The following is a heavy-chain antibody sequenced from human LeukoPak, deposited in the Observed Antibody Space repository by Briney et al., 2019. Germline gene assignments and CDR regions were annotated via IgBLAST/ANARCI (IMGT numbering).Heavy chain of an antibody. D-gene: IGHD5-18*01. CDR3: ARDSGTDSAFDI. V-gene: IGHV3-48*01. J-gene: IGHJ3*02. Sequence: GGSLRLSWSASGFTLSTPGVSWVRPPRGEGLGWGSYISSSSRTIYYADSVKGRFTISRDNAKNSLYLQMNSLRAEDTAVYYCARDSGTDSAFDIWGQGTMVTVSS. CDR1: GFTLSTPG. CDR2: ISSSSRTI.